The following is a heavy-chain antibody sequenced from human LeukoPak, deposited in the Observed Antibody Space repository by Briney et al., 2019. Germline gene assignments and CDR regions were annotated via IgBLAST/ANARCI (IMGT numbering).Heavy chain of an antibody. CDR3: ARDIIRYFDWLLPQGYYYYGMDV. J-gene: IGHJ6*02. CDR2: IIPIFGTA. Sequence: SVKVSCKASGGTFSSYAISWVRQAPGQGLEWMGGIIPIFGTANYAQKFQGRVTITTGESTSTAYMELSSLRSDDTAVYYCARDIIRYFDWLLPQGYYYYGMDVWGQGTTVTVSS. CDR1: GGTFSSYA. V-gene: IGHV1-69*05. D-gene: IGHD3-9*01.